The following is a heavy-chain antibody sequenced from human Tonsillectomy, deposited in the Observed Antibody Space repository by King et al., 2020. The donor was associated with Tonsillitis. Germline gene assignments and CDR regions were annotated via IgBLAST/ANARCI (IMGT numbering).Heavy chain of an antibody. CDR1: GFTFSSCV. J-gene: IGHJ4*02. Sequence: QLVQSGGGVVQPGRSLRLSCAASGFTFSSCVMHWVRQAPGKGLEWVAVISYDGSNKHNADSVKGRFTISRDNTKNTLFLQMNSLRAEDTAVYYCVSGRGTSGDNPLDYRGQGTLVTVSS. CDR2: ISYDGSNK. D-gene: IGHD2-8*01. CDR3: VSGRGTSGDNPLDY. V-gene: IGHV3-30-3*01.